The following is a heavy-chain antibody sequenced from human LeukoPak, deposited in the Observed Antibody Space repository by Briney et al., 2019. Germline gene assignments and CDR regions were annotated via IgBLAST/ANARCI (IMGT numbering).Heavy chain of an antibody. CDR1: GGSFSGYY. CDR3: ARGHTGATPFDY. J-gene: IGHJ4*02. V-gene: IGHV4-34*01. Sequence: SETLSLTCAVYGGSFSGYYWSWIRQPPGKGLEWIGEINHSGSTNYNPSLKSRVTISVDTSKNQFSLKLSSVTAADTAVYYCARGHTGATPFDYWGQGTLVTVSS. D-gene: IGHD1-26*01. CDR2: INHSGST.